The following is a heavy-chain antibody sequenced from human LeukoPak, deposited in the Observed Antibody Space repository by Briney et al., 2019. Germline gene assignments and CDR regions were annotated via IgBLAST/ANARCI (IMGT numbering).Heavy chain of an antibody. J-gene: IGHJ4*02. Sequence: RGSLRLSCVASEFSFRDFWMGWVRQAPGKGLEWVANINQGGSETYYVDSVKGRFTISRDNAKKSLFLQMNSLRAEDTAVYYCTKGRSNHYWGQGTLVTVSS. CDR3: TKGRSNHY. CDR2: INQGGSET. D-gene: IGHD4-11*01. CDR1: EFSFRDFW. V-gene: IGHV3-7*01.